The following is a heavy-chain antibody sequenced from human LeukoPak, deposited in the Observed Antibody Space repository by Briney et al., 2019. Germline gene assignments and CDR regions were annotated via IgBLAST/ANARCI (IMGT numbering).Heavy chain of an antibody. J-gene: IGHJ4*02. Sequence: GESLKISCKASGYNFTTYWSSWVRQMPGKGLEWMGKIDPSDSYTNYSPSIQGHVTISADKSISAAYLQWSSLKASDTAMYYWARRNPSDGYTYDYWGQGNLVTVSS. V-gene: IGHV5-10-1*01. CDR2: IDPSDSYT. CDR3: ARRNPSDGYTYDY. D-gene: IGHD5-24*01. CDR1: GYNFTTYW.